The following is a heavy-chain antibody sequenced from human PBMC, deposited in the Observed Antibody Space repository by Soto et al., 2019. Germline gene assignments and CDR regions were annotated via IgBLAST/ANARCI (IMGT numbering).Heavy chain of an antibody. J-gene: IGHJ4*02. CDR1: GGSMNSYY. CDR3: ARDLYFYDSAAFAYYFDF. V-gene: IGHV4-4*07. Sequence: SETLYLTCTVSGGSMNSYYWSWIRQPAGKGLEYIVRIYASGTTNYNPSLKSRVTMSVDTSKNQFSLKLTSVTAADTAIYYCARDLYFYDSAAFAYYFDFWDQGALVTVSS. CDR2: IYASGTT. D-gene: IGHD3-22*01.